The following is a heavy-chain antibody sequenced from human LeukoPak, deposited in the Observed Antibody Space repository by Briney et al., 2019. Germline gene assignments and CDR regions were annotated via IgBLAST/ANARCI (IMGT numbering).Heavy chain of an antibody. J-gene: IGHJ3*01. V-gene: IGHV3-13*01. CDR2: IGTAGDT. Sequence: GGSLRLSCAASGFAFNTYDMHWVRHAVGKGPEWVAGIGTAGDTYYLDSVKGRFTISRENGKNSLYLQMNSLRVGDTAVYYCARGTVGAGVFDVWGQGTLVTVS. D-gene: IGHD1-26*01. CDR1: GFAFNTYD. CDR3: ARGTVGAGVFDV.